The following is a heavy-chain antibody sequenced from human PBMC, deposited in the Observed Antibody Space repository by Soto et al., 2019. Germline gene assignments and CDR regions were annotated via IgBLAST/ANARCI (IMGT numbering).Heavy chain of an antibody. V-gene: IGHV4-39*01. CDR1: GGSISSSSYY. J-gene: IGHJ4*02. CDR2: IYYSGST. CDR3: ARSCRVCIAAAAFY. Sequence: PSETLSLTCTVSGGSISSSSYYWGWIRQPPGKGLEWIGSIYYSGSTYYNPSLKSRVTISVDTSKNQFSLKLSSVTAADTAVYYCARSCRVCIAAAAFYWGQGTLVTVSS. D-gene: IGHD6-13*01.